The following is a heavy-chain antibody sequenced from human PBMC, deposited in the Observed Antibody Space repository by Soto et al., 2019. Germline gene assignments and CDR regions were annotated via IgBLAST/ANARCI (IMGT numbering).Heavy chain of an antibody. J-gene: IGHJ6*03. V-gene: IGHV1-69*02. D-gene: IGHD2-8*01. Sequence: VQLVQSGAEVKRPGSSVKVSCKAPVGTFSDYNIAWVRQARGQGLEWMGRIIPKLGITNYAHKFQDRVRIAADKATSTAYMELTSLRYEDTAVHFCARVEGTRTTNFYHYMDVWGEGTSVTVS. CDR3: ARVEGTRTTNFYHYMDV. CDR1: VGTFSDYN. CDR2: IIPKLGIT.